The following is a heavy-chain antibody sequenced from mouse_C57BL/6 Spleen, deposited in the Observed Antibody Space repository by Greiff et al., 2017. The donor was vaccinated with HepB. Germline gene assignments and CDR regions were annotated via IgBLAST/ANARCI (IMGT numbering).Heavy chain of an antibody. D-gene: IGHD2-1*01. V-gene: IGHV1-53*01. CDR3: ARWGYGNYPFAD. Sequence: VQLQQPGTELVKPGASVKLSCKASGYTFPSYWMHWVKQRPGQGLEWIGNINPSNGGTNYNEKFKSKATLTVDKSSSTAYMQLSSLTSEDAAVYYCARWGYGNYPFADWGQGTLVTVSA. J-gene: IGHJ3*01. CDR1: GYTFPSYW. CDR2: INPSNGGT.